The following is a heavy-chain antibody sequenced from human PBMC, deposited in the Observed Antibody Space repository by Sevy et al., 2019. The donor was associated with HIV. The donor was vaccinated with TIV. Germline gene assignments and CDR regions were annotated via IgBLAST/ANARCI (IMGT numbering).Heavy chain of an antibody. CDR1: GGSISGYY. CDR2: IYSSGST. D-gene: IGHD3-3*01. J-gene: IGHJ4*02. CDR3: ARTAQFAVVDY. V-gene: IGHV4-4*07. Sequence: SETLSLTCTVSGGSISGYYWSWIRQPAGKGLEWIGRIYSSGSTNYHPSLKSRVTMSVDTSKNQFSLKLSSVTAADTAVYYCARTAQFAVVDYWGQGTLVTVSS.